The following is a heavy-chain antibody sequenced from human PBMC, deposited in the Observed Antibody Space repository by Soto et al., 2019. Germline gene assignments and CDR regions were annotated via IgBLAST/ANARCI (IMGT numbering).Heavy chain of an antibody. V-gene: IGHV3-23*01. CDR2: ISGSGGST. D-gene: IGHD6-19*01. Sequence: EVQLLESGGGLVQPGGSLRLSYAASGFTFTSYAMSWVRQAPGMGMEWVSAISGSGGSTYYADSVKGRFTISRDDSKNTLYLQMNSLRAEDTAVYYCATRSSGWYFDYWGQGTLVTVSS. CDR3: ATRSSGWYFDY. CDR1: GFTFTSYA. J-gene: IGHJ4*02.